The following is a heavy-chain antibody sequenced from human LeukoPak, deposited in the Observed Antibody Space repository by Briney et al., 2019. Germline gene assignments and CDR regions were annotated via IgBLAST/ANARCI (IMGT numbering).Heavy chain of an antibody. D-gene: IGHD3-10*01. J-gene: IGHJ4*02. CDR1: GYTFTSYD. CDR3: ARLVRTYYYGSGSYFSDY. Sequence: ASVKVSCKAPGYTFTSYDINWGRQTTGQGLEWMGWMNPNSGNTGYAQKLQGRVTMTRNTSISTAYMELSSLRSEDTAVYYCARLVRTYYYGSGSYFSDYWGQGTLVTVSS. CDR2: MNPNSGNT. V-gene: IGHV1-8*01.